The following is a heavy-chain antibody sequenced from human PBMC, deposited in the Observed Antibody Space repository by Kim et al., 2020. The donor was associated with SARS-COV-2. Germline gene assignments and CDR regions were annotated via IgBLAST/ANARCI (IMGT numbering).Heavy chain of an antibody. CDR3: ARHGGLCSFSDCYFYIYYMDV. CDR2: IYPADSEI. CDR1: GYDFSKFW. D-gene: IGHD3-16*01. Sequence: GESLKISCKASGYDFSKFWIGWVRQVPGKGLELMGFIYPADSEIRYSPSFKGRVSISADESVGTAYIQWNSLRASDTATYYCARHGGLCSFSDCYFYIYYMDVWGKGTTVVVSS. J-gene: IGHJ6*03. V-gene: IGHV5-51*01.